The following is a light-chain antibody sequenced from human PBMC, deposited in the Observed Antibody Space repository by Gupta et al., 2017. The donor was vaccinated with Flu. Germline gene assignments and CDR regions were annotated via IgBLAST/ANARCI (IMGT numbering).Light chain of an antibody. CDR3: QQRSNWPLT. J-gene: IGKJ4*01. CDR2: DAS. V-gene: IGKV3-11*01. CDR1: QSVSSY. Sequence: EIVLTQSPATLSLSPGERATLSCRASQSVSSYLAWYQQKPGQAPRLLIYDASNRATGIPTRFSGSGSRTDFTLTISSLEPEEFAVYYCQQRSNWPLTCGGGTKVEIK.